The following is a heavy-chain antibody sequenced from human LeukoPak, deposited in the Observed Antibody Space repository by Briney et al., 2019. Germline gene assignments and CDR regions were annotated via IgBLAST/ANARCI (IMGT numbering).Heavy chain of an antibody. V-gene: IGHV1-24*01. J-gene: IGHJ3*02. Sequence: WASGKASCKVYGYTLAELSMHWVRQAPGKGLEWMGGSDPEDGETIYAQKLQDRVTMTEDTSTDTAYMELSSLRSEDTAVYYCATVSRSSSWFDAFDIWGQGTMVTVSS. CDR1: GYTLAELS. CDR3: ATVSRSSSWFDAFDI. CDR2: SDPEDGET. D-gene: IGHD6-13*01.